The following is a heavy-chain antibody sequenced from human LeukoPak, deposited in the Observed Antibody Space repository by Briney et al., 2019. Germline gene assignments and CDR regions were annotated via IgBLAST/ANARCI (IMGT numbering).Heavy chain of an antibody. CDR3: AILVVTTHFDY. CDR2: ISYDGSNK. D-gene: IGHD3-22*01. Sequence: GRSLRLSCAASGFTFSSYAMHWVRQAPGKGLEWVAVISYDGSNKKYADSVKGRFTISRDNSKNTLYLQMNTLRAEDTAVYYCAILVVTTHFDYWGQGTLVTVSS. V-gene: IGHV3-30*04. CDR1: GFTFSSYA. J-gene: IGHJ4*02.